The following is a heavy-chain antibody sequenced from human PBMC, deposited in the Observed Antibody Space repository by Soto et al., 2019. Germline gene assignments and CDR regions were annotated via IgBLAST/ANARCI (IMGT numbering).Heavy chain of an antibody. CDR2: LYHSGST. CDR3: SRAKGLPRLGHYGMDV. J-gene: IGHJ6*02. Sequence: SETLSLTCAVSGGSISSSNWWSCVRQPPGKGLEWIGELYHSGSTNYNPSLKSRVTISVDKSKNQFSMKLSSVTASEPSVYDYSRAKGLPRLGHYGMDVWGQGTTVTVSS. V-gene: IGHV4-4*02. D-gene: IGHD4-17*01. CDR1: GGSISSSNW.